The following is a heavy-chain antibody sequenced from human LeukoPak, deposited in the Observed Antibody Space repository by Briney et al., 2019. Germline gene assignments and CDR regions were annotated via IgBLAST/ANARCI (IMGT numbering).Heavy chain of an antibody. Sequence: GGSLRLSCEASGFAFSSYWMHWVRQAPGKGLEWVSRMDPDGRTIDYADSVKGRFTISRDNSQNTLYLQMSSLRGEDTALYYCAKDRGMVGASVRAFDYWGQGTLVTVSS. J-gene: IGHJ4*02. D-gene: IGHD1-26*01. CDR3: AKDRGMVGASVRAFDY. CDR1: GFAFSSYW. V-gene: IGHV3-74*01. CDR2: MDPDGRTI.